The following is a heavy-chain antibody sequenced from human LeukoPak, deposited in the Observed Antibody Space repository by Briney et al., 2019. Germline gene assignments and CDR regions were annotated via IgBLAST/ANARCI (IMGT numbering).Heavy chain of an antibody. V-gene: IGHV5-51*01. CDR1: GYSFTSYW. CDR3: ARRSGAYYYGSGSYYV. D-gene: IGHD3-10*01. J-gene: IGHJ6*02. Sequence: GESLKISCKGSGYSFTSYWIGWVRQMPGKGPEWMGIIYPGDSDTRYSPSFQGQVTISADKSISTAYLQWSSLKASDTAMYYCARRSGAYYYGSGSYYVWGQGTTVTVSS. CDR2: IYPGDSDT.